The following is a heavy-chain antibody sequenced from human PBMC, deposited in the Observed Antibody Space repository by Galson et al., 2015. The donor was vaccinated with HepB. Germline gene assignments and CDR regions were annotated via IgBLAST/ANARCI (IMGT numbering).Heavy chain of an antibody. D-gene: IGHD1-26*01. CDR3: TRWAVGATTPLDY. J-gene: IGHJ4*02. CDR2: IRSKAKNYAT. Sequence: SLRLSCAASGFTFSGSAIHWVRQAPGKGLEWVGRIRSKAKNYATTYAASVKGRFTISRDDSENTAFLQMNSLKTEDTAFYYCTRWAVGATTPLDYWGQGTLVTVPS. V-gene: IGHV3-73*01. CDR1: GFTFSGSA.